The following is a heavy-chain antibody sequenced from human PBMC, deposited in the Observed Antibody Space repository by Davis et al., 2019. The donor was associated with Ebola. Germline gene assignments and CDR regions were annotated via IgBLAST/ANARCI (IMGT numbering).Heavy chain of an antibody. Sequence: GSLRLSCTVSGGSISSYYWSWIRQPPGKGLEWIGYIYYSGSTNYNPSLKSRVTISVDTSKNQFSLKLSSVTAADTAVYYCARVTGIPYGMDVWGQGTTVTVSS. D-gene: IGHD1-20*01. V-gene: IGHV4-59*08. CDR3: ARVTGIPYGMDV. CDR1: GGSISSYY. CDR2: IYYSGST. J-gene: IGHJ6*02.